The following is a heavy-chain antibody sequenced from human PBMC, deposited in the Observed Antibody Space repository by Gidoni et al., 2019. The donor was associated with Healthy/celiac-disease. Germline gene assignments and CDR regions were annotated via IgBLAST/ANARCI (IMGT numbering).Heavy chain of an antibody. CDR2: IYPGDSDN. CDR1: GYSFTSYW. Sequence: EVQLVQSGAEVKKPGESLKISCKGSGYSFTSYWIGWVRQMPGKGLEWMGIIYPGDSDNRYSPSFQGQVTISADKAISTAYLQWSSLKASDTAMYYCARQPSDGDYFGAFDIWGQGTMVTVSS. J-gene: IGHJ3*02. D-gene: IGHD4-17*01. CDR3: ARQPSDGDYFGAFDI. V-gene: IGHV5-51*01.